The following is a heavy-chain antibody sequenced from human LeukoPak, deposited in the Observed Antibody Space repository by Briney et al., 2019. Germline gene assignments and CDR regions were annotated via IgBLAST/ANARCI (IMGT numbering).Heavy chain of an antibody. CDR3: ARDNYSRIAAADGAYYCGMDV. CDR2: ISNSSSYI. V-gene: IGHV3-21*01. J-gene: IGHJ6*02. CDR1: GFTFSRYS. D-gene: IGHD6-13*01. Sequence: PGGSLRLSCAASGFTFSRYSMHWVRQAPGKGLEGVSYISNSSSYIYYADSVKRRFTISRDNAKNSLYLQMNSLRAEDTAVYYCARDNYSRIAAADGAYYCGMDVWGQGTTVTVSS.